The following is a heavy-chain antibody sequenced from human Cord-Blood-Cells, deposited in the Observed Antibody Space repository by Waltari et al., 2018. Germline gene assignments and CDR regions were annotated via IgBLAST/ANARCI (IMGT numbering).Heavy chain of an antibody. CDR1: GGTLSSYA. CDR3: ARDGTHSSSWYGPFDY. V-gene: IGHV1-69*01. J-gene: IGHJ4*02. D-gene: IGHD6-13*01. CDR2: IIPIFGTA. Sequence: QVQLVQSGAEVTKPGSSVTVSCKASGGTLSSYAISWVPQAPRQGLEWLGGIIPIFGTANYAQKFQGRVTVTADESPSTAYMELSSLRSEDTAVYYCARDGTHSSSWYGPFDYWGQGTLVTVSS.